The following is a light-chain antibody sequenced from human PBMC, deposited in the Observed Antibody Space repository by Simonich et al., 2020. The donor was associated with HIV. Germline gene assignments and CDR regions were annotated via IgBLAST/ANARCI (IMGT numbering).Light chain of an antibody. CDR3: QQYYITPQT. Sequence: DIVMTQSPESLAVSLGERATINCKSSKSVLYSSNNKNYLAWYQQTECQPPKLLIYWAATRESGVPDRFSGSGSGTDFTRTISGLQAEDVAVYYCQQYYITPQTFGQGTKVEIK. CDR1: KSVLYSSNNKNY. V-gene: IGKV4-1*01. CDR2: WAA. J-gene: IGKJ1*01.